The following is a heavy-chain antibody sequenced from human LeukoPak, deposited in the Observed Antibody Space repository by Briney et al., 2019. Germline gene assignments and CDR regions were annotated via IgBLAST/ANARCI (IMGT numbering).Heavy chain of an antibody. J-gene: IGHJ4*02. CDR2: IYYSGST. V-gene: IGHV4-30-4*08. D-gene: IGHD1-26*01. CDR1: GGSISSGDFY. Sequence: SETLSLTYTVSGGSISSGDFYWSWIRQPPGKGLEWIGYIYYSGSTYYNPSLKSRVTISVDTSKNQFSLKLSSVTAADTTVYYCARDSSGSYPLLFDYWGQGTLVTVSS. CDR3: ARDSSGSYPLLFDY.